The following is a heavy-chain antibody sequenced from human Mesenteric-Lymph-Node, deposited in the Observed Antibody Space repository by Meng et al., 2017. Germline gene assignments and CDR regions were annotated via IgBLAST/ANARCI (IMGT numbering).Heavy chain of an antibody. CDR3: ARGGYSGYESDY. CDR2: MSYDGSRK. D-gene: IGHD5-12*01. J-gene: IGHJ4*02. CDR1: GFTFSSYA. V-gene: IGHV3-30*07. Sequence: GESLKISCAASGFTFSSYAMHWVRQAPGKGLEWVAVMSYDGSRKYYADSVRGRFTISRDNSKNTLFLQMNSLRAEDTAVYYCARGGYSGYESDYWGQGTLVTVSS.